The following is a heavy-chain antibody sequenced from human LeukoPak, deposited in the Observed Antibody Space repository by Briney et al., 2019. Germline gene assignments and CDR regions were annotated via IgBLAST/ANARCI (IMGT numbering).Heavy chain of an antibody. V-gene: IGHV3-7*01. D-gene: IGHD3-10*01. Sequence: GGSLRLSCAASGFTFSSFWMAWVRQAPGKGLEWVANIKQDGSEKNYVDSVKGRFTISRDNAKKSLHLQVNSLRAEDTAVYYCARDSEGSGSYYDYWGQGTLVTVSS. CDR3: ARDSEGSGSYYDY. J-gene: IGHJ4*02. CDR2: IKQDGSEK. CDR1: GFTFSSFW.